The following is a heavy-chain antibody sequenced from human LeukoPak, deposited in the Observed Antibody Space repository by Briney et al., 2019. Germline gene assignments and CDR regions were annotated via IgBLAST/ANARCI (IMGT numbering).Heavy chain of an antibody. D-gene: IGHD6-13*01. J-gene: IGHJ5*02. V-gene: IGHV4-4*02. CDR2: IYRSGST. CDR3: ARGVPAAGSIRFDP. Sequence: SGTLSLTCAVSGGSITSGNWWSWVRQPPGKGLEWIGEIYRSGSTNYNPSLKSRVTISVDKSKNQFSLILNSVTAADTAVYYCARGVPAAGSIRFDPWGQGTLVTVSS. CDR1: GGSITSGNW.